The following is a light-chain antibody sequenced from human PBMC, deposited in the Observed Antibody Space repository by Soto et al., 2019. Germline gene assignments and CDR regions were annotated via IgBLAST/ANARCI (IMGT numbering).Light chain of an antibody. J-gene: IGKJ1*01. CDR2: AAS. V-gene: IGKV1-9*01. Sequence: ENQMTSSPSSLSASVGDRVIITCRASQSISSFLNWYQQKPGKAPNLLIYAASTLQSGVPSRFSGSGSGTEFTLTISSLQPEDFATYYCQQLNTYPETFGQGTKV. CDR3: QQLNTYPET. CDR1: QSISSF.